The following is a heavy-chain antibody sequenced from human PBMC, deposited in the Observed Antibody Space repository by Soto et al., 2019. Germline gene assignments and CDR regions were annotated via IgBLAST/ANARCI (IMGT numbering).Heavy chain of an antibody. Sequence: QVQLQESGPGLVKPSETLSLTCTVSGGSISSYYWSWIRQPPGKGLEWIGYIYYSGSTNYNPSLKRRVNIAVDPSKNQFSLKLSSVTAADTAVYYCARFHWYCGLWGRGTLVTVSS. CDR1: GGSISSYY. J-gene: IGHJ2*01. CDR2: IYYSGST. V-gene: IGHV4-59*08. CDR3: ARFHWYCGL.